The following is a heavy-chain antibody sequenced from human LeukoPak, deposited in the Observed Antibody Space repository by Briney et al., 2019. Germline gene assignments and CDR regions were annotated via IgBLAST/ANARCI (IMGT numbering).Heavy chain of an antibody. CDR1: GVSFSTIH. J-gene: IGHJ4*02. V-gene: IGHV3-53*01. D-gene: IGHD3-10*01. CDR2: IYPDGRP. Sequence: GGSLSLSCAASGVSFSTIHMGWFPQPPGKGLDWVSVIYPDGRPYYAESVKGRFTISRDSSENTLFLPMNSLRAEDTAGYYCATLKGWYGEGCFDYWGQGTLVTVSS. CDR3: ATLKGWYGEGCFDY.